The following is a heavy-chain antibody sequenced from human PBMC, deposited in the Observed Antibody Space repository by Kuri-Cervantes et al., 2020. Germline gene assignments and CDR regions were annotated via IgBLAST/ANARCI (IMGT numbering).Heavy chain of an antibody. J-gene: IGHJ5*02. V-gene: IGHV3-30-3*01. CDR3: ASGYRWDLQLYGLPS. Sequence: GESLKISCAASGFTFSSYAMSWVRQAPGKGLEWVALISYDGNNKFYADSVKGRFSTSRDNSKSTVFLQMNSLRFEDTAVYYCASGYRWDLQLYGLPSWGQGTLVTVSS. CDR1: GFTFSSYA. D-gene: IGHD5-24*01. CDR2: ISYDGNNK.